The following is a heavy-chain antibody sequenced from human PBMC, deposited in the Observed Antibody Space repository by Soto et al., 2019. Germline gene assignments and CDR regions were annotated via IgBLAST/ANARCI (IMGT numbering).Heavy chain of an antibody. CDR2: ISYDGSNK. J-gene: IGHJ5*02. CDR1: GFTFSSYG. V-gene: IGHV3-30*18. CDR3: AKPALLYSYLNWFDP. D-gene: IGHD5-18*01. Sequence: QVQLVESGGGVVQPGRSLRLSCAASGFTFSSYGMHWVRQAPGKGLEWVAVISYDGSNKYYADSVKGRFTISRDNSTNTLYLQMNSLRAEDTAVYYCAKPALLYSYLNWFDPWGQGTLVTVSS.